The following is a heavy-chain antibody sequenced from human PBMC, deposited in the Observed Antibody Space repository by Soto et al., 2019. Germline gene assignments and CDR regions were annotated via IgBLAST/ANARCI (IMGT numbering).Heavy chain of an antibody. Sequence: EVQLVESGGGLVQPGGSLRLSCAASGFTFSSNYMHWVRQAPGKGLVWVSRIKTDGSSTTYADSVKGRFTISRDNAQNTLYLQMNSLRAEDTAVYYCARAPRVAGDCYFDYWGQGTPVTVSS. V-gene: IGHV3-74*01. CDR1: GFTFSSNY. CDR2: IKTDGSST. J-gene: IGHJ4*02. D-gene: IGHD6-19*01. CDR3: ARAPRVAGDCYFDY.